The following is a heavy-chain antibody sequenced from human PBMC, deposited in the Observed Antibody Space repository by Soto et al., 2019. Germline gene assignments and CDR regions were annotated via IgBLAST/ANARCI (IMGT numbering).Heavy chain of an antibody. CDR3: ARDQISYSTTRGDYLGGNY. CDR1: GGTFSSYA. V-gene: IGHV1-69*12. J-gene: IGHJ4*02. Sequence: QVQLVQSGAEVKQPGSSVKVSCKASGGTFSSYAISWVRQAPGQGLEWMGGIIPIFGTANYAQKFQGRVTITADESTSTAYMELSSLRSEDTAVYYCARDQISYSTTRGDYLGGNYWGQGTLVTVSS. D-gene: IGHD4-17*01. CDR2: IIPIFGTA.